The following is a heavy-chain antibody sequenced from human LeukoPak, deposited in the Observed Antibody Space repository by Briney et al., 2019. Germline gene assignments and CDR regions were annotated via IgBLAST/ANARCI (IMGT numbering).Heavy chain of an antibody. J-gene: IGHJ4*02. CDR3: ARGGLSRATPDY. D-gene: IGHD1-26*01. V-gene: IGHV3-74*01. CDR1: GFTFSSYW. Sequence: GGSLRLSCAASGFTFSSYWMHWVRQAPGKGLVWVSRINSDGSSTSYADSVKGRFTISRDNAKNTLSLQMNSLRAEDTAVYYCARGGLSRATPDYWGQGTLVTVSS. CDR2: INSDGSST.